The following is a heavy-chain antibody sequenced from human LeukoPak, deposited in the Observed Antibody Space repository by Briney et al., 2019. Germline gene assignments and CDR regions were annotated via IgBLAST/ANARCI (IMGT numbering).Heavy chain of an antibody. J-gene: IGHJ4*02. Sequence: SETLSLTCTVSGGSISSSSHYWAWIRQPPGKGLEWIASISYSVTTYYNPALKSRVTISVDTSNNQFSLKLSSVTAADTAVYYCARHLRGATIYYDYWGQGTLVTVSS. CDR1: GGSISSSSHY. D-gene: IGHD1-26*01. CDR3: ARHLRGATIYYDY. V-gene: IGHV4-39*01. CDR2: ISYSVTT.